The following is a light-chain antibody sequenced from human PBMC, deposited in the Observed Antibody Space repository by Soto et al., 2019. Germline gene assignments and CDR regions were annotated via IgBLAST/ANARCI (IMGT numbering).Light chain of an antibody. CDR2: GSS. Sequence: EIVLTQSPGTLSLSPGERATLSCRASQSVDNNYLSWYQQRPGQAPRLLIYGSSYRATGIPDRFSGSGSGTDFSLTISRLEPEDFAVYYCQQYGSSPPITIGGGTKVEIK. J-gene: IGKJ4*01. V-gene: IGKV3-20*01. CDR1: QSVDNNY. CDR3: QQYGSSPPIT.